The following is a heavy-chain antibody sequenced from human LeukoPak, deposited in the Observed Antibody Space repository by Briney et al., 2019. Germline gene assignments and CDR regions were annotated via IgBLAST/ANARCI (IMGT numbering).Heavy chain of an antibody. CDR3: AKAGGGVSDAFDI. J-gene: IGHJ3*02. D-gene: IGHD3-16*01. CDR2: ISGSGGST. V-gene: IGHV3-23*01. CDR1: GFTFSDYY. Sequence: GGSLRLSCAASGFTFSDYYMSWVRQAPGKGLEWVSAISGSGGSTYYADSVKGRFTISRDNSKNTLYLQMNSLRAEDTAVYYCAKAGGGVSDAFDIWGQGTMVTVSS.